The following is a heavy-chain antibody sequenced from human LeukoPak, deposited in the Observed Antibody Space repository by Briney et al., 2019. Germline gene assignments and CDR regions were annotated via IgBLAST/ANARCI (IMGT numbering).Heavy chain of an antibody. CDR2: IYPGDSDT. V-gene: IGHV5-51*01. CDR3: AKGRDSSAYSPLNY. Sequence: GESLKISCKGSGYSFSNYWIGWVRQMPGKGLEWMGSIYPGDSDTRYSPSFQGQVTISADKSINTAYLQWSSLKASDTAMYYCAKGRDSSAYSPLNYWGQGTLVTVSS. D-gene: IGHD3-22*01. J-gene: IGHJ4*02. CDR1: GYSFSNYW.